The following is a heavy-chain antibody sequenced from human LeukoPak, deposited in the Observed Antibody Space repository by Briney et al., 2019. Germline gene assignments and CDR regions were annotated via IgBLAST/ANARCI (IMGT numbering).Heavy chain of an antibody. CDR1: GFTFSSFA. CDR3: VKAVGGWLPNYYYFDY. D-gene: IGHD5-24*01. CDR2: ISSNGGST. J-gene: IGHJ4*02. V-gene: IGHV3-64D*09. Sequence: GGSLRLSCAASGFTFSSFAIHWVRQAPGKGLEYVSAISSNGGSTYYADSVKGRFTISRDNSKNTLYLQMSSLRAEDTAVYYCVKAVGGWLPNYYYFDYWGQGTLVTVSS.